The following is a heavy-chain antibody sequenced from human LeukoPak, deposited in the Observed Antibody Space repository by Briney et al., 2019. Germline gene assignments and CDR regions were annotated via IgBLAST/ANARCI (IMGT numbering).Heavy chain of an antibody. CDR1: GGTFSSYA. D-gene: IGHD3-22*01. V-gene: IGHV1-69*05. Sequence: SVKVSCKASGGTFSSYAISWVRQAPGQGLEWMGGIIPIFGTTNYAQKFQGRVTITTDESTSTAYMELSSLRSEDTAVYYCARGGNYYDSSGYLFDYWGQGTLVTVSS. CDR2: IIPIFGTT. CDR3: ARGGNYYDSSGYLFDY. J-gene: IGHJ4*02.